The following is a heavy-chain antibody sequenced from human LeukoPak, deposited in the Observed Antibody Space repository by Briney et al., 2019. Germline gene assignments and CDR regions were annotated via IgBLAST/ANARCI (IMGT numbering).Heavy chain of an antibody. D-gene: IGHD1-1*01. J-gene: IGHJ3*02. V-gene: IGHV3-11*01. CDR3: ARQNGPFDAFDI. Sequence: PGGSLRLSCAASGFTFSDYYMSWIRQAPGEGLEWISYISDSGSIRYYGDSVKGRFTISRDNAKNSLYLHMISLRAEDTAVYYCARQNGPFDAFDIWGQGTMVTVSS. CDR1: GFTFSDYY. CDR2: ISDSGSIR.